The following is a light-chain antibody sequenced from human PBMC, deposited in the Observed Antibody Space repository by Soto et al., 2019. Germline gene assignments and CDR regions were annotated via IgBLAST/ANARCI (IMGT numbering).Light chain of an antibody. J-gene: IGLJ3*02. CDR1: SSNIGAGYD. CDR3: QSYDSSLSGWV. CDR2: DNS. Sequence: QSVLTQPPSVSGAPGQRVTISCTGSSSNIGAGYDVHWYQHLPGTAPKLLIYDNSNRPSGVPDRFSGSKSGTSASLAITGLQVEDETDYYCQSYDSSLSGWVFGGGTKLTVL. V-gene: IGLV1-40*01.